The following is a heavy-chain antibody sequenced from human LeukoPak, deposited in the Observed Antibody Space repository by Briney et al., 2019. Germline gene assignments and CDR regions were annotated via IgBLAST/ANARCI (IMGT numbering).Heavy chain of an antibody. V-gene: IGHV4-34*01. Sequence: SETLSLTCAVYGGSFSGYYWISIRQPPGKGLEWIGEINHSGSTNYNPSLKSRVTISVDTSKNQFSLNLSSVTAADTAVYYCARLRRSPSGYSYGLGYWGQGTLVTVSS. CDR3: ARLRRSPSGYSYGLGY. D-gene: IGHD5-18*01. J-gene: IGHJ4*02. CDR2: INHSGST. CDR1: GGSFSGYY.